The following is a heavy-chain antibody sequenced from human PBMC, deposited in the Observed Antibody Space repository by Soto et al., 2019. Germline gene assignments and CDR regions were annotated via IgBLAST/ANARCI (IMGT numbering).Heavy chain of an antibody. CDR2: INAGNGNT. J-gene: IGHJ5*02. CDR1: GYTFTSYA. V-gene: IGHV1-3*01. CDR3: ARDRGYCSSTSCPRPKNNWFDP. D-gene: IGHD2-2*01. Sequence: ASVKVSCKASGYTFTSYAMHWVRQAPGQRLEWMGWINAGNGNTKYSQKFQGRVTITRDTSASTAYMELSSLRSEDTAVYYCARDRGYCSSTSCPRPKNNWFDPWGQGTLVTVSS.